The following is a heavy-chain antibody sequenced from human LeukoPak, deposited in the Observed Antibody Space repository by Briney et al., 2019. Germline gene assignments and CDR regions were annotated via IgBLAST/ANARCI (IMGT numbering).Heavy chain of an antibody. CDR1: GYTFTDYF. V-gene: IGHV1-2*06. J-gene: IGHJ4*02. D-gene: IGHD6-6*01. Sequence: ASVKVSCKASGYTFTDYFLHWVRQAPGQGLEWMGRINPNSGGTNFAQKFQGRVTMTRDTSISTAYMDLSGLRSDDTAVYNCARDRDYSSSLRDYWGQGTLVTVSS. CDR2: INPNSGGT. CDR3: ARDRDYSSSLRDY.